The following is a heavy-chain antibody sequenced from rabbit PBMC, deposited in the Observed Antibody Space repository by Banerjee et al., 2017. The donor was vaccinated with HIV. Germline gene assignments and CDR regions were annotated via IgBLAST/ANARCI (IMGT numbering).Heavy chain of an antibody. V-gene: IGHV1S45*01. CDR1: GFSFSNKAV. CDR2: INAVTGKA. J-gene: IGHJ4*01. CDR3: ARDVDGVIGWNFGW. D-gene: IGHD2-1*01. Sequence: QEQLVESGGGPVKPEGSLKLSCTASGFSFSNKAVMCWVRQAPGKGLQWIACINAVTGKAVYATWAKGRFTFSKTSSTTVTLQMTSLTAADTATYFCARDVDGVIGWNFGWWGPGTLVTVS.